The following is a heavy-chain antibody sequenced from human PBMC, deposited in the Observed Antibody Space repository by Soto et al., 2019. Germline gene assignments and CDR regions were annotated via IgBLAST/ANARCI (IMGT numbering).Heavy chain of an antibody. J-gene: IGHJ4*02. Sequence: EVQLVESGGGLVQPGGSLRLSCAASGFTFSSHWLHWVRQAPGKGLVWVSRINSDGSSTNYADSVKGQFTISRDNAKKTVYLQVNSLRAEDTVVYYCAIGGSGTYLLAYWGQGTLVTVSS. D-gene: IGHD3-10*01. CDR2: INSDGSST. CDR3: AIGGSGTYLLAY. CDR1: GFTFSSHW. V-gene: IGHV3-74*01.